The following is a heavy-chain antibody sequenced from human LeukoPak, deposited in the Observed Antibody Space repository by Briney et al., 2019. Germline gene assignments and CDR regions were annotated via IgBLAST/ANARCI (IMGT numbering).Heavy chain of an antibody. D-gene: IGHD3-3*01. Sequence: ASVKVSCKASGYTFTGYYMHWVRQAPGQGLEWMGWINPNSGGTNYAQRFQGWVTMTRDTSISTAYMELSRLRSDDTAVYYCATTGRGSRKYYDFWSESDYWGQGTLVTVSS. CDR2: INPNSGGT. CDR1: GYTFTGYY. V-gene: IGHV1-2*04. J-gene: IGHJ4*02. CDR3: ATTGRGSRKYYDFWSESDY.